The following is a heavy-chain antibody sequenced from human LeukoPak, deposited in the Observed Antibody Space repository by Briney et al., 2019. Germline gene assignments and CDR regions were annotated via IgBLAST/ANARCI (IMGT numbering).Heavy chain of an antibody. J-gene: IGHJ4*02. CDR3: ARNYYYDSSGYYHY. Sequence: PGGSLRLSCVVSGFRFSTYWMSWVRQAPGKGLEWVANINQDGNEKYHVDSVKGRFTISRDNAKNSLHLQMNSLRAEDTAVYYCARNYYYDSSGYYHYWGQGTLVTVSS. CDR1: GFRFSTYW. CDR2: INQDGNEK. D-gene: IGHD3-22*01. V-gene: IGHV3-7*01.